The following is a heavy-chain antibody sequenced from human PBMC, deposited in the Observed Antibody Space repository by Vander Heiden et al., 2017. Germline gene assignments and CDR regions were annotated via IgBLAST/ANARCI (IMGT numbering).Heavy chain of an antibody. J-gene: IGHJ6*02. CDR3: TRGGGSYYYYGMDV. CDR2: SRSKAYGGTT. CDR1: GFTFGDYA. D-gene: IGHD2-15*01. V-gene: IGHV3-49*05. Sequence: EVQLVESGGGLVKPGRSLRLSCTASGFTFGDYAMSWFRQAPGKGLEWVGFSRSKAYGGTTQYAASVKVRFTISRDDSQLIAYLQMPSLPTHDPAVYYFTRGGGSYYYYGMDVWSQGTTVTVSS.